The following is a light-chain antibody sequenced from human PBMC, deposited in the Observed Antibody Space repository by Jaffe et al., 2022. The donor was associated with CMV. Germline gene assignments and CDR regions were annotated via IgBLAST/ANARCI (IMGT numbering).Light chain of an antibody. Sequence: QSALTQPASVSGSPGQSITISCTGTSSDIGGYKYVSWFQQHPGKAPKLMIYDVSIRPSGVSNRFSGSKSGNTASLTISGLQAEDEADYYCSSHTSSSTPLFGGGTKLTVL. CDR1: SSDIGGYKY. V-gene: IGLV2-14*03. CDR2: DVS. CDR3: SSHTSSSTPL. J-gene: IGLJ2*01.